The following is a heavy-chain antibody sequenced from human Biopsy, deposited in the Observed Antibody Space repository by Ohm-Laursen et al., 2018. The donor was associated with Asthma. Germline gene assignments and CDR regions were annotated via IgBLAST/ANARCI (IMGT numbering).Heavy chain of an antibody. CDR2: ISVYNGNT. Sequence: EASAKVSCKTSGYTFNSAGITWVRQAPGQGLEWMGWISVYNGNTKVAQKLQDRVTMITDTSTSTVYMELRSLRSDDTAVYFCARAVDYSHYYGIDVWGQGTTVTVS. D-gene: IGHD3-10*01. V-gene: IGHV1-18*01. J-gene: IGHJ6*02. CDR1: GYTFNSAG. CDR3: ARAVDYSHYYGIDV.